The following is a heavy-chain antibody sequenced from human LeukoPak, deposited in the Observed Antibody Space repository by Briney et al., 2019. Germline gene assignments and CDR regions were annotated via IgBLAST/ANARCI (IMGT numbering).Heavy chain of an antibody. Sequence: GGALTLSCAASGFTLSRYWMSWVGQAAGKGLADVVYIKPDGSEKYYVDSMQGRFTIASDNAKNSLFLQMNSLKADDTAVYYCTRDRVAGFWGQGTLVAVSS. CDR2: IKPDGSEK. V-gene: IGHV3-7*01. J-gene: IGHJ4*02. CDR1: GFTLSRYW. D-gene: IGHD6-19*01. CDR3: TRDRVAGF.